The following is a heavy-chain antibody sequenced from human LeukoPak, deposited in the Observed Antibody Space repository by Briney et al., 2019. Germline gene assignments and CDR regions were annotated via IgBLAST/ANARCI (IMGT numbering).Heavy chain of an antibody. D-gene: IGHD2-15*01. CDR1: GFTGSNNY. CDR3: AKTGWAYNWFDP. Sequence: GGSLRLSCAASGFTGSNNYVSWVRQAPGMGLEWVSAIHSSGATYYADSVKGRFTISRDNSKNTLYLQMNSLRAEDTAVYYCAKTGWAYNWFDPWGQGTLVTVSS. CDR2: IHSSGAT. J-gene: IGHJ5*02. V-gene: IGHV3-53*01.